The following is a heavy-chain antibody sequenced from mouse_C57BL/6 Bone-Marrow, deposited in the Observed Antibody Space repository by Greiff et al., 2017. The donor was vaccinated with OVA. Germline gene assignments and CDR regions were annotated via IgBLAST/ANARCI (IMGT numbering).Heavy chain of an antibody. J-gene: IGHJ3*01. D-gene: IGHD2-13*01. CDR3: AGDDAY. CDR1: GYTFTSYG. CDR2: IYPRSGNT. Sequence: QVQLQQSGAELARPGASVKLSCKASGYTFTSYGISWVKQRTGQGLEWIGEIYPRSGNTYYNEKFKGKATLTADKSSSTAYMELRSLTSEDSAVYFCAGDDAYWGQGTLVTVSA. V-gene: IGHV1-81*01.